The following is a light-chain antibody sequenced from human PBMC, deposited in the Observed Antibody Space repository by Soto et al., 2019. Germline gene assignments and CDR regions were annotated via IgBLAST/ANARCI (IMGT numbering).Light chain of an antibody. Sequence: QPVLTQPPSVSGAPGQRVTISCTGSSSNIGAGYDVHWYQQLPGTAPKLLIYGNSNRPSGVPDRFSGSKSGTSASLAITGLQAGDEADYYCQSYDSSLSGSKFGGGTKLTVL. CDR1: SSNIGAGYD. CDR2: GNS. CDR3: QSYDSSLSGSK. V-gene: IGLV1-40*01. J-gene: IGLJ2*01.